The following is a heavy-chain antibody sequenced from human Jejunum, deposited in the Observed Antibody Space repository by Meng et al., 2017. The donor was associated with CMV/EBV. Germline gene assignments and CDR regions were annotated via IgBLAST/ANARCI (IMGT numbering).Heavy chain of an antibody. CDR3: AKDVDH. Sequence: VVESGGGLVKPGESLRLSCATSGFTFSNAWMTWVRQAPGKGLEWVGRIQSKIDGGTIDYAGPVKGRFTISRDNSKNTMYLQMTSLKAEDTALYYCAKDVDHWGQGTLVTVSS. V-gene: IGHV3-15*01. CDR1: GFTFSNAW. CDR2: IQSKIDGGTI. J-gene: IGHJ4*02.